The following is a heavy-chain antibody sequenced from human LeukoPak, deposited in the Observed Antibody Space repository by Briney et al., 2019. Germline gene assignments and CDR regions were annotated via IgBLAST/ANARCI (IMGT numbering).Heavy chain of an antibody. V-gene: IGHV3-33*01. CDR2: LWSDGSNY. CDR3: AREAEYCSAGSCYGDRLDY. D-gene: IGHD2-15*01. J-gene: IGHJ4*02. CDR1: GFTFSNYN. Sequence: GRSLRLSCGASGFTFSNYNTHWVRQAPGKGLEWVAVLWSDGSNYYYADSVKGRFTISRDNSKNTLFLHMNSLSAEDTAVYFCAREAEYCSAGSCYGDRLDYWGRGTLVTVSS.